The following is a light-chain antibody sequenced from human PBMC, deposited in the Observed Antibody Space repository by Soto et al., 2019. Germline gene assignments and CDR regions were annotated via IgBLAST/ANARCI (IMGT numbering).Light chain of an antibody. CDR2: EVS. J-gene: IGLJ2*01. CDR1: SSDVGGYNY. Sequence: QSALTQPPSASGSPGQSVTISCTGTSSDVGGYNYVSWYQQHPGKAPKLMIYEVSKRPSGVPDRFSGSKSGNTASLTVSGLQAEDAADYYCSSYAGSNNIGGGTKLTVL. CDR3: SSYAGSNN. V-gene: IGLV2-8*01.